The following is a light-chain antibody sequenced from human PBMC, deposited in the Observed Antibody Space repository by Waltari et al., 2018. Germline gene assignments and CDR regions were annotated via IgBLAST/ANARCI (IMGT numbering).Light chain of an antibody. V-gene: IGLV2-23*02. CDR3: CSYAGSSTSV. J-gene: IGLJ1*01. Sequence: QSALTQPASVSGSPGQSLTIPCTGTSSHVGSYHLVSGYQQHPGKAPTLMIYEVSKRPSGVSNRFSGSKSGNTASLTISGLQAEDEADYYCCSYAGSSTSVFGTGTKVTVL. CDR1: SSHVGSYHL. CDR2: EVS.